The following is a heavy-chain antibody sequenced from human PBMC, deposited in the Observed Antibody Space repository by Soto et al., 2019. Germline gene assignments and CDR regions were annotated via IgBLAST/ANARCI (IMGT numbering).Heavy chain of an antibody. D-gene: IGHD3-16*01. CDR2: ISSSSVTT. J-gene: IGHJ5*02. CDR3: ASLGAPGRSPYRWFDP. Sequence: EVQLVESGGGLIQPGGSLTLSCEASGSTFNNYNMNWVRQAPGKGLEWISYISSSSVTTYYADSVKGRFTISRDNAKNSLYLQMSSLRDEDTAVYYCASLGAPGRSPYRWFDPWGQGTLVTVSS. CDR1: GSTFNNYN. V-gene: IGHV3-48*02.